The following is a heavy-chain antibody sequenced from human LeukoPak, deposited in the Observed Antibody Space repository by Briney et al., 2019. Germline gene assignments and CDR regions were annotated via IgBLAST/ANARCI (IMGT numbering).Heavy chain of an antibody. CDR3: ARDAKDEELLLNYFDS. J-gene: IGHJ4*02. V-gene: IGHV1-69*13. CDR1: GGTFSSYA. CDR2: IIPIFGTA. D-gene: IGHD1-26*01. Sequence: SVKVSCKASGGTFSSYAISWVRQAPGQGLEWMGGIIPIFGTANYAQKFQGRVTITADESTSTAYMELSRLRSDDTAVYYCARDAKDEELLLNYFDSWGQGTLVTVSS.